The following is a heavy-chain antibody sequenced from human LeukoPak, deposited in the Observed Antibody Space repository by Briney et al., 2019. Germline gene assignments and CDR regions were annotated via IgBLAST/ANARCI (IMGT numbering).Heavy chain of an antibody. D-gene: IGHD3-9*01. CDR2: ISGNGKAK. CDR1: GFTFSDYY. V-gene: IGHV3-11*01. Sequence: GGSLRLSCATSGFTFSDYYMIWIRQAPGKGPEWVSYISGNGKAKYHADSVLGRFTISRDNTKNSLHLQMNSLRVEDTAVYYCAVNVLRYFDCLDVWGQGTTVTVSS. CDR3: AVNVLRYFDCLDV. J-gene: IGHJ6*02.